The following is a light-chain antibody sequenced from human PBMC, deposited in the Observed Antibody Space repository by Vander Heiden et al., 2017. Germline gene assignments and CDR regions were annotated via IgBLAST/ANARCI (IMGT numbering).Light chain of an antibody. V-gene: IGKV3-20*01. Sequence: IVLTQSTGTLALSRGDRDTLSCRASQSVSNSSLSWYQLKPGQAPKLLIYDASSRATGIPDRFSGSGSGTDFTLTISSLEPEDFAVYYCQQYGSSPITFGQGTRLDIK. J-gene: IGKJ5*01. CDR1: QSVSNSS. CDR3: QQYGSSPIT. CDR2: DAS.